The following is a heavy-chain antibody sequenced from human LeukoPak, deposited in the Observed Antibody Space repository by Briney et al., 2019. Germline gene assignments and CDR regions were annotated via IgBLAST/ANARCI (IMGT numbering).Heavy chain of an antibody. V-gene: IGHV3-21*01. J-gene: IGHJ3*02. CDR1: GFTFSSYS. D-gene: IGHD4-17*01. CDR2: ISSSSSYI. CDR3: ARAYLYGDYLEAFDI. Sequence: GGSLRLSCAASGFTFSSYSMNWVRQAPGKGLEWVSSISSSSSYIYYADSVKGRFTISRDNAKNSLYLQMNSLRAEDTAVYYCARAYLYGDYLEAFDIWGQGTMVTVSS.